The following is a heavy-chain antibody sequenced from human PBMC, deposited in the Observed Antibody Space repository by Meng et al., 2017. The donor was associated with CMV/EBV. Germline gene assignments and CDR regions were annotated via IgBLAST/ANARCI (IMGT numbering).Heavy chain of an antibody. Sequence: GGSLRLSCAASGFTFSSYGMHWVRQAPGKGLEWVAFIRYDGSNKYYADSVKGRFTISRDNSRNTLYLQMNSPRAEDTAVYYCAKGKGRRLYGMDVWGQGTTVTVSS. J-gene: IGHJ6*02. V-gene: IGHV3-30*02. D-gene: IGHD3-10*01. CDR3: AKGKGRRLYGMDV. CDR2: IRYDGSNK. CDR1: GFTFSSYG.